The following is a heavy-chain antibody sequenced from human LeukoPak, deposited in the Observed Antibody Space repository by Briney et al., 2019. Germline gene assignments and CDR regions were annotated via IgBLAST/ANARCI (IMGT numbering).Heavy chain of an antibody. CDR2: MNLQSGNT. V-gene: IGHV1-8*03. CDR3: ARGPNYSNFGSAYYYYMDV. CDR1: GYMFTNYY. Sequence: RASVKVSCKASGYMFTNYYINWLRQATGQGLEWMGWMNLQSGNTGYAQKSRGRVTITRDTSIPTAYMELSSLRSEDTAVYYCARGPNYSNFGSAYYYYMDVWGKGTTVTVSS. D-gene: IGHD4-11*01. J-gene: IGHJ6*03.